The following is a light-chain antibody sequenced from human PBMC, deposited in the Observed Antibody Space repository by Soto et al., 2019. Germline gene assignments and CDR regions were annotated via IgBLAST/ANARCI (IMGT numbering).Light chain of an antibody. Sequence: EIVLTQSPGTLSLSPGERATLSCRTSQSVNNNYLAWYQQKPGQAPRLLIYGASSRATGIPARFSGSGSGTDFTLTISSLEPEDFAVYYCQQRSNWPPTFGQGTKVDIK. J-gene: IGKJ1*01. CDR2: GAS. V-gene: IGKV3D-20*02. CDR1: QSVNNNY. CDR3: QQRSNWPPT.